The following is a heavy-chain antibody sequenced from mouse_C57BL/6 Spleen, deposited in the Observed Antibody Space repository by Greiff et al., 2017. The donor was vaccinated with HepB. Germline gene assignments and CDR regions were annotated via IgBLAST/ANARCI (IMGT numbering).Heavy chain of an antibody. V-gene: IGHV1-26*01. D-gene: IGHD2-3*01. J-gene: IGHJ1*03. Sequence: VQLQQSGPELVKPGASVKISCKASGYTFTDYYMNWVKQSHGKSLEWIGDINPNNGGTSYNQKFKGKATLTVDKSSSTAYMELRSLTSEDSAVYYCANYDGYRWYFDVWGTGTTVTVSS. CDR3: ANYDGYRWYFDV. CDR2: INPNNGGT. CDR1: GYTFTDYY.